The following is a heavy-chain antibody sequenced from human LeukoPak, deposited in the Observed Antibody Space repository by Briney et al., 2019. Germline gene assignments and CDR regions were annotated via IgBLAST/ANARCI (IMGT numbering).Heavy chain of an antibody. CDR1: GYTLTELS. V-gene: IGHV1-24*01. CDR3: ARESPLQFVPSYDFWYYYGMDV. J-gene: IGHJ6*02. CDR2: FDPEDGET. D-gene: IGHD3-3*01. Sequence: ASVKVSCKVSGYTLTELSMHWVRQAPGKGLEWMGGFDPEDGETIYAQKFQGRVTMTEDTSTDTAYMELSSLRSEDTAVYYCARESPLQFVPSYDFWYYYGMDVWGQGTTVTVSS.